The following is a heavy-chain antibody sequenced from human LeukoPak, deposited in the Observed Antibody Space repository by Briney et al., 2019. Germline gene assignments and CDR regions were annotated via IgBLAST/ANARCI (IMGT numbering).Heavy chain of an antibody. V-gene: IGHV5-51*01. CDR3: VRRDGYYGSTSYCNFDY. D-gene: IGHD3-10*01. CDR1: RYIFANYW. CDR2: IYPGDSDT. J-gene: IGHJ4*02. Sequence: GESLKISCEGSRYIFANYWIGWVRQRPGKGLEWLGIIYPGDSDTTYSPSFQGQATISVDKSINTAYLQWSSLKASDTAMYYCVRRDGYYGSTSYCNFDYWGQGTLVTVSS.